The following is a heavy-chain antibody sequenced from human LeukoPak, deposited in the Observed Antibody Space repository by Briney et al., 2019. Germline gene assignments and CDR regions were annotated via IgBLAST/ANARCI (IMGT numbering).Heavy chain of an antibody. CDR1: GGTFSSYA. V-gene: IGHV1-69*04. D-gene: IGHD6-13*01. Sequence: GSSVKVSCKASGGTFSSYAISWVRQAPGQGLEWMGRIIPILDIANYAQKFQGRVTITVDKSTSTAYMELSSLRSEDTAVYYCARDPAATAGVAAAGSYYFDYWGQGTLVTVSS. CDR2: IIPILDIA. J-gene: IGHJ4*02. CDR3: ARDPAATAGVAAAGSYYFDY.